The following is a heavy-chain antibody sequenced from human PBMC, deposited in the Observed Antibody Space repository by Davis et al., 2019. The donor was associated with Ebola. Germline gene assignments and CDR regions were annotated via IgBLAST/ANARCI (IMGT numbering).Heavy chain of an antibody. D-gene: IGHD3-3*01. CDR1: GFIFNYYS. J-gene: IGHJ6*04. V-gene: IGHV3-23*01. CDR2: ISGSGGST. CDR3: AKSGLSFGVVKYHYGMDV. Sequence: GESLKISCAASGFIFNYYSMNWVRQAPGKGLEWVSAISGSGGSTYYADSVKGRFTISRDNSKKTMYLQMNSLRAEDTAVYYCAKSGLSFGVVKYHYGMDVWGKGTTVTVSS.